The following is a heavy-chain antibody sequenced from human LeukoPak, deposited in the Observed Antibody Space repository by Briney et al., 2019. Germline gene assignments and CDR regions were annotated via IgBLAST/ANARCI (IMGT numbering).Heavy chain of an antibody. V-gene: IGHV1-2*02. Sequence: ASVKVSCKASGYTFTGKFIHWVRQAPGQGLEWMGWIDPNSGGTDYAQKFRGRVTMTRDTSTSTAYMDLSSLISDDTAVYYCAREIVVGSTLWVDPWGQGTLVTVSS. CDR3: AREIVVGSTLWVDP. CDR2: IDPNSGGT. J-gene: IGHJ5*02. CDR1: GYTFTGKF. D-gene: IGHD2/OR15-2a*01.